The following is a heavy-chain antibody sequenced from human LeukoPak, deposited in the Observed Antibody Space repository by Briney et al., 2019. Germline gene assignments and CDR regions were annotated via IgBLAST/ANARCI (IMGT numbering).Heavy chain of an antibody. J-gene: IGHJ4*02. V-gene: IGHV1-46*01. Sequence: GASVKVSCKASGYTFTGYYMHWVRQAPGQGLEWMGIINPSGGSTSYAQKFQGRVTMTRDMSTSTVYMELSSLRSEDTAVYYCARVGRGIAAAVNNDYWGQGTPVTVSS. CDR3: ARVGRGIAAAVNNDY. D-gene: IGHD6-13*01. CDR2: INPSGGST. CDR1: GYTFTGYY.